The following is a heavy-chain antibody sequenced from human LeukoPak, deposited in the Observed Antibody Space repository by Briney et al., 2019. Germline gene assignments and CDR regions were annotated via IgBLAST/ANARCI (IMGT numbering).Heavy chain of an antibody. CDR3: AKGGQQLVLNFFNY. V-gene: IGHV6-1*01. Sequence: SQTLSLTCAISGDSVSSNSAAWNWIRQSPSRGLEWLGRTYYRSKWYNDYAVSVKSRITINPDTSKNQSSLQLNSVTPEDTAVYYCAKGGQQLVLNFFNYWGQGTLVTVSS. J-gene: IGHJ4*02. D-gene: IGHD6-13*01. CDR1: GDSVSSNSAA. CDR2: TYYRSKWYN.